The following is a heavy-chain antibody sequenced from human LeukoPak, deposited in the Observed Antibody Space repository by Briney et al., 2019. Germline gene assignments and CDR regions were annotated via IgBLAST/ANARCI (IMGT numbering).Heavy chain of an antibody. CDR3: AKWRGDYPSYYYYYMDV. V-gene: IGHV3-43*02. J-gene: IGHJ6*03. D-gene: IGHD4-17*01. CDR1: GFTFDDYA. CDR2: ISGDGGST. Sequence: GESLRLSCAASGFTFDDYAMHWVRQAPGKGLEWVSLISGDGGSTYYADSVKGRFTISRDNSKNSLYLQMNSLRTEDTALYYCAKWRGDYPSYYYYYMDVWGKGTTVTVSS.